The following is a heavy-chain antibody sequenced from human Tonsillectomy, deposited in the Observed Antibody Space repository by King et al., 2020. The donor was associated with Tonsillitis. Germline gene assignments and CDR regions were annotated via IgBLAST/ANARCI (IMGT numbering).Heavy chain of an antibody. CDR3: AHSLGYSYGYGVSDAFDN. Sequence: TLKESGPTLVKPTQTLTLTCTFSGFSLSTSGVGVGWIRQPPGKALEWLALIYWNDDKRYSPSLKSRLTITNDTSKHQVVLTMTNMDPVDTATYYCAHSLGYSYGYGVSDAFDNWGQGTMVTVSS. CDR1: GFSLSTSGVG. J-gene: IGHJ3*02. CDR2: IYWNDDK. D-gene: IGHD5-18*01. V-gene: IGHV2-5*01.